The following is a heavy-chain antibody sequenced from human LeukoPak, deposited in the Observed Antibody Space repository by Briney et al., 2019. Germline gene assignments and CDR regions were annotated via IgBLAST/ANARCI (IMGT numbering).Heavy chain of an antibody. J-gene: IGHJ6*03. D-gene: IGHD3-16*01. CDR3: ARCYVWGPNYYYYMDV. CDR2: INPNSGGT. CDR1: GYTFAGYY. Sequence: GASVKVSCKASGYTFAGYYMHWVRQAPGQGLEWMGWINPNSGGTNYAQKFQGRVTMTRDTSISTAYMELSRLRSDDTAVYYCARCYVWGPNYYYYMDVWGKGTTVTISS. V-gene: IGHV1-2*02.